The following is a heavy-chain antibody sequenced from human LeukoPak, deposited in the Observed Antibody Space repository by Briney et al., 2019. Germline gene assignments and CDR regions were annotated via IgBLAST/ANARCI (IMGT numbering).Heavy chain of an antibody. CDR3: ARGTVTAPDY. D-gene: IGHD4-17*01. V-gene: IGHV3-53*01. J-gene: IGHJ4*02. CDR2: IYSDYSGGST. Sequence: PGGSLRLSCAASGFSVSSNYMTWVRQAPGKGLEWVSIIYSDYSGGSTYYADSVKGRFTISRDNSKNMLYLQMNSLRAEDTAVHSCARGTVTAPDYWGQGTLVTVSS. CDR1: GFSVSSNY.